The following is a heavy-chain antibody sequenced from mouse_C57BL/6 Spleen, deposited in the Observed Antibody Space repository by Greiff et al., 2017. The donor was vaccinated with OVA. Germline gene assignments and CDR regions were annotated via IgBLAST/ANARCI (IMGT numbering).Heavy chain of an antibody. CDR3: ARSLNYYGSRDY. V-gene: IGHV1-42*01. Sequence: DVQLQESGPELVKPGASVKISCKASGYSFTGYYMNWVKQSPEKSLEWIGEINPSTGGTTYNQKFKAKATLTVDKSSSTAYMQLKSLTSEDSAVYYCARSLNYYGSRDYWGQGTTLTVSS. CDR2: INPSTGGT. D-gene: IGHD1-1*01. CDR1: GYSFTGYY. J-gene: IGHJ2*01.